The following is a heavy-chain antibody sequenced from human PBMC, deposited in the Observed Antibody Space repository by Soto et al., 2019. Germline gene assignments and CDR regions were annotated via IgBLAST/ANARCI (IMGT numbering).Heavy chain of an antibody. CDR2: INQDGSEK. Sequence: GASVKVSCAASGFTFSTSWMDWVRQTPGKGLEWVANINQDGSEKNYVDSVKGRFTISRDNAKNSLFLQMSSLTAEDSGLYYCTSYLDFCGQGTLVTVSS. V-gene: IGHV3-7*01. CDR1: GFTFSTSW. J-gene: IGHJ4*02. CDR3: TSYLDF.